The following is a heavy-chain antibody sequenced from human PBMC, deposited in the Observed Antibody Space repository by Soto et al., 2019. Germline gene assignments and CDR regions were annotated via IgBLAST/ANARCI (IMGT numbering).Heavy chain of an antibody. CDR1: GFTFSSYS. Sequence: GSLRLSCAASGFTFSSYSMNWVRQAPGKGLEWVSSISSSSSYIYYADSVKGRFTISRDNAKNSLYLQMNSLRAEDTAVYYCAREGEEYWYFDLWGRGTLVTVSS. CDR3: AREGEEYWYFDL. J-gene: IGHJ2*01. CDR2: ISSSSSYI. D-gene: IGHD1-26*01. V-gene: IGHV3-21*01.